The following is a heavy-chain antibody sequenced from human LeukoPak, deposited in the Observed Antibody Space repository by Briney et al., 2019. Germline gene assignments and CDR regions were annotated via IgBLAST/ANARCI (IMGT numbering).Heavy chain of an antibody. Sequence: PGGSLRLSCAASGFTFSSYGMHWVRQAPGKGLEWVAIISYDGSNKYYADSVKGRFTISRDNSKNTLFLQMNSLRAEDTAVYYCARDYGGNWAPDYWGQGTLVTVSS. J-gene: IGHJ4*02. CDR1: GFTFSSYG. V-gene: IGHV3-30*03. CDR3: ARDYGGNWAPDY. D-gene: IGHD4-23*01. CDR2: ISYDGSNK.